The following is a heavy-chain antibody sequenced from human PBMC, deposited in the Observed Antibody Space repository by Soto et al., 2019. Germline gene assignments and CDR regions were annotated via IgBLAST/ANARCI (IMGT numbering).Heavy chain of an antibody. CDR2: IWYDGSKE. CDR1: GVRFNTHA. Sequence: QVQLVESGGGVVQPGRSLRLSCAASGVRFNTHAMHWVRQAPGKGLEWVAVIWYDGSKEDYVNSVKGRFTISRGNSKNMLNLQMNSMRVEDTCVYYCARVAYCSGGACYPDAWGKGTLVAVS. D-gene: IGHD2-15*01. J-gene: IGHJ5*02. V-gene: IGHV3-33*01. CDR3: ARVAYCSGGACYPDA.